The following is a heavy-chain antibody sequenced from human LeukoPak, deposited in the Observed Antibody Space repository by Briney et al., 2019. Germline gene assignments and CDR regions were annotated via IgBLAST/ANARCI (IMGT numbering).Heavy chain of an antibody. Sequence: GGSLRLSCAASGFTFDDYAMHWVRQAPGKGLEWVSGISWNSGSIGYADSVKGRFTISRDNAKKSLYLQMNSLRAEDTALYCCAKDMDQGAYSSPSGPFDYWGQGTLVTVSS. CDR2: ISWNSGSI. D-gene: IGHD6-13*01. CDR3: AKDMDQGAYSSPSGPFDY. J-gene: IGHJ4*02. CDR1: GFTFDDYA. V-gene: IGHV3-9*01.